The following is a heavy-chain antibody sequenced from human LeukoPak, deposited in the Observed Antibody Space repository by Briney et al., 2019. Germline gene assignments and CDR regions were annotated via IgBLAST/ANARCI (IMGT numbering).Heavy chain of an antibody. D-gene: IGHD6-19*01. V-gene: IGHV4-59*01. J-gene: IGHJ5*02. CDR2: IYYSGST. Sequence: SETLSLTCTVSGGSISSYYWSWIRQPPGKGLEWIGYIYYSGSTNYNPSLKNRVTISVDTSKNQFSLKLSSVTAADTAVYYCAKVVSGWFDPWGQGTLVTVSS. CDR1: GGSISSYY. CDR3: AKVVSGWFDP.